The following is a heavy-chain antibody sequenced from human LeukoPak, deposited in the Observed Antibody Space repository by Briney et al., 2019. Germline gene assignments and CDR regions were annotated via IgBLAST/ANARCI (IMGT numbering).Heavy chain of an antibody. J-gene: IGHJ4*02. V-gene: IGHV3-7*01. CDR1: GFTFSSYW. D-gene: IGHD2-2*01. CDR3: ARKGSSSRYSHNDY. CDR2: IKQDGSEK. Sequence: VQPGGSLRLSCAASGFTFSSYWTSWVRQAPGKGLEWVANIKQDGSEKYYVDSVKGRFTISRDNAKNSLYLQMNSLRAEDTAVYYCARKGSSSRYSHNDYWGQGTLVTVSS.